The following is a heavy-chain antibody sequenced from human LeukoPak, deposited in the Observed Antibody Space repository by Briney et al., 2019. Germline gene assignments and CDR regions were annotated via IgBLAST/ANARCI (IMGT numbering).Heavy chain of an antibody. V-gene: IGHV4-39*07. CDR2: IYYSGST. CDR3: AREYYDILTGGRAIDY. CDR1: GGSISSSGYY. Sequence: SETLSLTCTVSGGSISSSGYYWGWIRQPPGKGLEWIGSIYYSGSTYYNPSLKSRVTISVDTSKNQFSLKLSSVTAADAAVYYCAREYYDILTGGRAIDYWGQGTLVTVSS. D-gene: IGHD3-9*01. J-gene: IGHJ4*02.